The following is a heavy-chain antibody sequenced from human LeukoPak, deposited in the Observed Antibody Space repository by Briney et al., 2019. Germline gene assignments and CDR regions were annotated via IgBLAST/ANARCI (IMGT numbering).Heavy chain of an antibody. D-gene: IGHD4-23*01. J-gene: IGHJ4*02. CDR3: AHSCGGGNSAYFDH. V-gene: IGHV2-5*02. Sequence: SSPTLVKPTQTLTLTCTFSGFSLSTSAVGVGWIRQPPGEALEWLAVIYWDDDKRYSPSLKSRLTIIKDPSENQVVLTMTNMDPVDTATYYCAHSCGGGNSAYFDHWGQGTLVTVSS. CDR1: GFSLSTSAVG. CDR2: IYWDDDK.